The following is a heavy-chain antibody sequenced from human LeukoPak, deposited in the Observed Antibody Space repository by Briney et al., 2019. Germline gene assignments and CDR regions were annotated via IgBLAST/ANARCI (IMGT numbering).Heavy chain of an antibody. Sequence: PSETLSLTCTVSGGSISSSPYYWGWIRQPPGKGLEWIGSVDYSGTTYYNPSLKSRVTISADTSKSQFSLNLASVTAADTTVYYCARLNPVGQDCTGANCYTLYFFDYWGQGSLVTVSS. CDR2: VDYSGTT. D-gene: IGHD2-15*01. J-gene: IGHJ4*02. CDR3: ARLNPVGQDCTGANCYTLYFFDY. CDR1: GGSISSSPYY. V-gene: IGHV4-39*01.